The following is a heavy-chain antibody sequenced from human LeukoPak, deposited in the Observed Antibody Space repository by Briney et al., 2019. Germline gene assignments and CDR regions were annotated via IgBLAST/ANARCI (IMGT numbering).Heavy chain of an antibody. CDR1: GFTFSDYY. CDR2: ISSSGSTI. V-gene: IGHV3-11*01. CDR3: AREGYSYGFDAFDI. J-gene: IGHJ3*02. Sequence: SGGSLRLSCAASGFTFSDYYMSWIRQAPGKGLEWVSYISSSGSTICYADSVKGRFTISRDNAKNSLYLQMNSLRAEDTAVYYCAREGYSYGFDAFDIWGQGTMVTVSS. D-gene: IGHD5-18*01.